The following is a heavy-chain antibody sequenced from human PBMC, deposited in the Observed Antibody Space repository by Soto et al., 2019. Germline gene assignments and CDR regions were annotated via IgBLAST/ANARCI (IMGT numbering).Heavy chain of an antibody. CDR2: ISQSGDNT. D-gene: IGHD2-8*01. CDR3: AKGSYTNYNWFDP. J-gene: IGHJ5*02. CDR1: GFTFSSHA. V-gene: IGHV3-23*01. Sequence: GGSXRLSCVGSGFTFSSHAMSWVRQAPGKGLEWVSAISQSGDNTYYGDSVKGRFTVSRDNSKNTMYLQMNSLRADDTAVYYWAKGSYTNYNWFDPWGQGTLVTVSS.